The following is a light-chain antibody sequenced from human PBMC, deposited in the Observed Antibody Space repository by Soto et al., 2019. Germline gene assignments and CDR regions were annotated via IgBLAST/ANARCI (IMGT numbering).Light chain of an antibody. Sequence: EIVMTQSPATLSVSPGERSTLCCVSIQSVATNLAWYQQKPGQPPRLLIYGASTRATGIPARFSGSGSGTEFTLTISSLQSEDFAVYYCQQYNNWPPAWTFGQGTKVDIK. J-gene: IGKJ1*01. V-gene: IGKV3-15*01. CDR2: GAS. CDR1: QSVATN. CDR3: QQYNNWPPAWT.